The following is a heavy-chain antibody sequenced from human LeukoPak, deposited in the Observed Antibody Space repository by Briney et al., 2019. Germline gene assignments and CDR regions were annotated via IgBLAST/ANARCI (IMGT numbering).Heavy chain of an antibody. CDR3: ARWRAAKGRNWFDP. D-gene: IGHD2-15*01. V-gene: IGHV4-34*01. J-gene: IGHJ5*02. CDR2: INHSGST. CDR1: GGSFSGYY. Sequence: SETLSLTCAVYGGSFSGYYWSWIRQPPGKGLGWIGEINHSGSTNYNPSLKSRVTISVDTSKNQFSLKLSSVTAADTAVYYCARWRAAKGRNWFDPWGQGTLVTVSS.